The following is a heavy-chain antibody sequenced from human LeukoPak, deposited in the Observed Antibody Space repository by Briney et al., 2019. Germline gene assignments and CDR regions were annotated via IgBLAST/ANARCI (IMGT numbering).Heavy chain of an antibody. J-gene: IGHJ1*01. CDR1: GFTFSSYS. CDR2: IYSGGTA. V-gene: IGHV3-53*01. Sequence: GGSLRLSCAGSGFTFSSYSMNWVRQAPGKGLEWVSVIYSGGTAFYPDSVKGRFTISRDDSKNTLYLQMNSLRVEDTAVYYCASRQSIAAAGTFEYFQHWGQGTLVTVSS. CDR3: ASRQSIAAAGTFEYFQH. D-gene: IGHD6-13*01.